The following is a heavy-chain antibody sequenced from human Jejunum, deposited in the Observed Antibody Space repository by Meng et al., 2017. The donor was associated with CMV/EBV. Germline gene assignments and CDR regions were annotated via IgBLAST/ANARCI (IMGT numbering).Heavy chain of an antibody. CDR3: VKDFAWSIDF. CDR2: INHDGTET. Sequence: VQRVESGGGLFQPWGSLRLSGAGSGFSFSASVMHWVRQDPGQGLVWVARINHDGTETIYRDSVRGRFTVSRDNTKNTVSLEMNSLRVEDTALYYCVKDFAWSIDFWGQGVLVTVSS. V-gene: IGHV3-74*01. CDR1: GFSFSASV. J-gene: IGHJ4*02. D-gene: IGHD3-3*01.